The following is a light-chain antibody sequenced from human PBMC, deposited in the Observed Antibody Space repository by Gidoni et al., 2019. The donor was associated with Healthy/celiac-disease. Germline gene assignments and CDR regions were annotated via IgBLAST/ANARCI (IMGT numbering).Light chain of an antibody. CDR3: NSRDSSGNHLRVV. J-gene: IGLJ2*01. CDR1: SLRSYY. V-gene: IGLV3-19*01. Sequence: SSELTQDPAVSLALDQTVRITCQGDSLRSYYASWYQQKPGQAPVLVIYGKNNRPSGIPDRFSGSSSGNTASLTITGAQAEDEADYYCNSRDSSGNHLRVVFGGGTKLTVL. CDR2: GKN.